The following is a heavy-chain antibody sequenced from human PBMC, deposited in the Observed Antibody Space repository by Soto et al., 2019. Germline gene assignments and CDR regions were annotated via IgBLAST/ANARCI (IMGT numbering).Heavy chain of an antibody. J-gene: IGHJ4*02. CDR3: ARDRWSSSSGSFDY. V-gene: IGHV3-30*14. CDR2: ISYDGANK. CDR1: GFTFSNYA. Sequence: GGSLRLSCAAAGFTFSNYALHWVRQAPGKGLEWVAIISYDGANKYYADSVKGRFTISRDNSKNTLYLQINSLRAEDTAVYYCARDRWSSSSGSFDYWGQGTKVTVSS. D-gene: IGHD6-6*01.